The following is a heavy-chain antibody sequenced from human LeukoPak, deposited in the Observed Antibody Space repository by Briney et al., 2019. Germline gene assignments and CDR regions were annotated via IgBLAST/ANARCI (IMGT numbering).Heavy chain of an antibody. CDR3: ASHKGF. CDR2: IYQSGNT. CDR1: GGSIRTHY. V-gene: IGHV4-59*11. Sequence: SETLSLTCTVSGGSIRTHYWGWIRQPPGKGLEWIAYIYQSGNTNYNPSLKSRVTMSVDTSKNQFSLKLSSVTAADTAVYYCASHKGFWGQGTLVTVSS. J-gene: IGHJ4*02.